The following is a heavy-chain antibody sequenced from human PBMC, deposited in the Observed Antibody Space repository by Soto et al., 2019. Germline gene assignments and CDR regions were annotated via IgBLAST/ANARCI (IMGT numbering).Heavy chain of an antibody. CDR3: AKGPVVNAFDI. CDR2: INSDGSST. V-gene: IGHV3-74*01. Sequence: GGSLRLSCAASGFTFSSYCMHWVRQAPGKGLVWVSRINSDGSSTSYADSVKGRFTISRDNAKNTLYLQMNSLRAEDTAVYYCAKGPVVNAFDIWGQGTMVTVSS. J-gene: IGHJ3*02. CDR1: GFTFSSYC. D-gene: IGHD2-15*01.